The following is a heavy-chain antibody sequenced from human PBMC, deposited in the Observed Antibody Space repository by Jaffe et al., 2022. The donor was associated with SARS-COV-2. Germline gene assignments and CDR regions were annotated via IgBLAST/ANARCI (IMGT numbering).Heavy chain of an antibody. CDR1: GYSISSGYY. CDR3: AREHLMVRGVIDT. J-gene: IGHJ5*02. CDR2: IYHSGST. V-gene: IGHV4-38-2*02. D-gene: IGHD3-10*01. Sequence: QVQLQESGPGLVKPSETLSLTCTVSGYSISSGYYWGWIRQPPGKGLEWIGSIYHSGSTYYNPSLKSRVTISVDTSKNQFSLKLSSVTAADTAVYYCAREHLMVRGVIDTWGQGTLVTVSS.